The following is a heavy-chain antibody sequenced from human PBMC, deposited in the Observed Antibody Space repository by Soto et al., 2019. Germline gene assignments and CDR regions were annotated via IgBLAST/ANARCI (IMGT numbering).Heavy chain of an antibody. D-gene: IGHD2-15*01. J-gene: IGHJ4*02. CDR2: ISYDGSNK. Sequence: GGSLRLSCAASGFTFSSYGMHWVRQAPGKGLEWVAVISYDGSNKYYADSVKGRFTISRDNSKNTLYLQMNSLRAEDTAVYYCAKDAGDIVVVVAATPWWKLALGYWGQGTLVTVSS. CDR1: GFTFSSYG. CDR3: AKDAGDIVVVVAATPWWKLALGY. V-gene: IGHV3-30*18.